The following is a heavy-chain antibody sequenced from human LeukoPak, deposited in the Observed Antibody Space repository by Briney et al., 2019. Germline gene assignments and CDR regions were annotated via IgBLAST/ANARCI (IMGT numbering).Heavy chain of an antibody. V-gene: IGHV3-30*18. J-gene: IGHJ4*02. D-gene: IGHD3-16*01. Sequence: GGSLRLSCAASGFTFSGYAMHWIRQAPGKGLEWVAVVSYGGSYNYYADSVKGRFTLSRDNSKNSLYLQMNRLRPEDTVVYYCAKDRGGAGPPHLDYWGQGTLVTVSS. CDR3: AKDRGGAGPPHLDY. CDR2: VSYGGSYN. CDR1: GFTFSGYA.